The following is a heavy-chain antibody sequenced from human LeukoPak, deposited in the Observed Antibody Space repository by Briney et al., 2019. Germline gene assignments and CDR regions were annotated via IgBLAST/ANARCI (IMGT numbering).Heavy chain of an antibody. D-gene: IGHD3-22*01. CDR3: ARDYYDSSGYYSVPLY. CDR1: GFTFSSYW. J-gene: IGHJ4*02. CDR2: IKQDGSEK. Sequence: GGSLRLSCAASGFTFSSYWMSWVRRAPGKGLEWVANIKQDGSEKYYVDSVKGRFTISRDNAKNSLYLQMNSLRAEDTAVYYCARDYYDSSGYYSVPLYWGQGTLVTVSS. V-gene: IGHV3-7*03.